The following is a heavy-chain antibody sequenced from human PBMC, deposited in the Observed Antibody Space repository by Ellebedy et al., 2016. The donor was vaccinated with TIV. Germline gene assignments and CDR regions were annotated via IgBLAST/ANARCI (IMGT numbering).Heavy chain of an antibody. CDR3: ARDQGWITPSFDF. CDR2: VSGNGSST. Sequence: PGGSLRLSCAVSGFSFSSRAIHWVRQAPGKGLEYISAVSGNGSSTYYGKSVKGRFSVSRDKSRNMVHLQMGRLRAEDTAVYYCARDQGWITPSFDFWGQGTLLTVSS. CDR1: GFSFSSRA. J-gene: IGHJ4*02. D-gene: IGHD6-19*01. V-gene: IGHV3-64*01.